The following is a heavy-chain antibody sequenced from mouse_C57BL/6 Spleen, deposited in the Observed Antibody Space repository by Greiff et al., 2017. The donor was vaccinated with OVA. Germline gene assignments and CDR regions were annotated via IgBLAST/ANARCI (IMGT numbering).Heavy chain of an antibody. V-gene: IGHV7-1*01. CDR2: SRNKANDYTT. CDR1: GFTFSDFY. CDR3: ARDAGNSNSGGAMDY. Sequence: EVNVVESGGGLVQSGRSLRLSCATSGFTFSDFYMEWVRQAPGKGLEWIAASRNKANDYTTEYSASVKGRFIVSRDTSQSILYLQMHALRAEDTAIYYCARDAGNSNSGGAMDYWGQGTSVTVSS. D-gene: IGHD2-5*01. J-gene: IGHJ4*01.